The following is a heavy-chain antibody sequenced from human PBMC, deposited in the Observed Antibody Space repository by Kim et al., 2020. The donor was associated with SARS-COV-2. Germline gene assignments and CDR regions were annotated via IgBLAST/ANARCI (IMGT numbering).Heavy chain of an antibody. CDR1: GYIFTTYY. CDR3: ARGGGITTVPPLYYFDY. CDR2: VNPSGGST. V-gene: IGHV1-46*01. Sequence: ASVKVSCKASGYIFTTYYMHWVRQDPGQGLEWMGIVNPSGGSTTYAQKLQGSVTMTRDTSTTTVYMELSSLRSEDTAVYYCARGGGITTVPPLYYFDYWGHATLFTVSS. D-gene: IGHD4-4*01. J-gene: IGHJ4*01.